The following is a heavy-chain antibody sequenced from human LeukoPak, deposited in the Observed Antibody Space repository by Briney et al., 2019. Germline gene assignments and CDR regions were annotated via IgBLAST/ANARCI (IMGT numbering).Heavy chain of an antibody. V-gene: IGHV4-59*01. J-gene: IGHJ4*02. CDR1: GGSISSYY. CDR2: IYYSGST. Sequence: PSETLSLTCTVSGGSISSYYWSWIRQPPGKGLEWIGYIYYSGSTNYNPSLKGRVTISVDTSKNQFSLKLSSVTAADTAVYYCARGEVGATGLFDYWGQGTLVTVSS. CDR3: ARGEVGATGLFDY. D-gene: IGHD1-26*01.